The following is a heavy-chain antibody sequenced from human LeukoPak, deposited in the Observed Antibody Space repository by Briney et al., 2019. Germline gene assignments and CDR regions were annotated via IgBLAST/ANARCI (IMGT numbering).Heavy chain of an antibody. CDR3: TTVTTSAFDY. V-gene: IGHV3-30*04. D-gene: IGHD4-17*01. Sequence: GGSLRLSCAASRFTFSSYAMHWVRRAPGKGLEWVAVISYDGSNKYYADSVKGRFTISRDNSKNTLYLQMNSLRAEDTAVYYCTTVTTSAFDYWGQGTLVTVSS. CDR1: RFTFSSYA. CDR2: ISYDGSNK. J-gene: IGHJ4*02.